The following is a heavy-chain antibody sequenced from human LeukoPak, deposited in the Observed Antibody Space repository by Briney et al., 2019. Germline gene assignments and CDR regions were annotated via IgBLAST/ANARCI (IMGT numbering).Heavy chain of an antibody. J-gene: IGHJ4*02. V-gene: IGHV7-4-1*02. Sequence: ASVKVSCKASGYTFTRHAINWVRQAPEQGLEWMGWINTNTGNPTYAQAFTGRFVFSLDTSVSTAHLQISSLKPDDTAIYYCARDPPGFELRKVCPTGYWGQGTLVTVSS. D-gene: IGHD4-17*01. CDR3: ARDPPGFELRKVCPTGY. CDR1: GYTFTRHA. CDR2: INTNTGNP.